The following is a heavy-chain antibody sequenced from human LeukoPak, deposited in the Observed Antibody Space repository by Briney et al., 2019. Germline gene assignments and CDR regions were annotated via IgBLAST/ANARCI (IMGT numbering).Heavy chain of an antibody. V-gene: IGHV1-69*13. CDR1: GGTFSSYA. CDR2: IIPIFGTA. J-gene: IGHJ5*01. D-gene: IGHD2/OR15-2a*01. Sequence: ASVKVSCKASGGTFSSYAISWVRQAPGQGLEWTGGIIPIFGTANYAQKFQGRVTITADESTSTAYMELSSLRSEDTAVYYCARGAREYFDWFDYWGQGTLVTVSS. CDR3: ARGAREYFDWFDY.